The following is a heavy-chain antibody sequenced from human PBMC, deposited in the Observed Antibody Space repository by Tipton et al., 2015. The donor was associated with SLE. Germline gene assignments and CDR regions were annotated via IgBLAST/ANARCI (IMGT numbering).Heavy chain of an antibody. D-gene: IGHD2-2*01. J-gene: IGHJ6*03. Sequence: QLVQSGGGVVQPGRSLRLSCAASGFTFGSYGMHWVRQAPGKGLEWVAVIWYDGSNKYYADSVKGRFTISRDNSKNTLYLQMNSLRAEDTAVYYCARGSKDIVVVPVALVYYYYYMDVWGKGTTVTVSS. CDR3: ARGSKDIVVVPVALVYYYYYMDV. CDR1: GFTFGSYG. V-gene: IGHV3-33*01. CDR2: IWYDGSNK.